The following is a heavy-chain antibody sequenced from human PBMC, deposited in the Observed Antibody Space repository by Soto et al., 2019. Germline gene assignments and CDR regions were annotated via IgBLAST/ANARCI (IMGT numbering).Heavy chain of an antibody. CDR1: GYTFTGYY. J-gene: IGHJ5*02. CDR2: INPNTGGT. V-gene: IGHV1-2*02. D-gene: IGHD6-6*01. CDR3: AREGRTEYSTSDWFDP. Sequence: GASVKVSCKASGYTFTGYYMHWVRQAPGQGLEWMGWINPNTGGTNYAQQFQGRVTMTRDTSFSTAYMELSRLRSDDTAFYYCAREGRTEYSTSDWFDPWGQGTLVTVYS.